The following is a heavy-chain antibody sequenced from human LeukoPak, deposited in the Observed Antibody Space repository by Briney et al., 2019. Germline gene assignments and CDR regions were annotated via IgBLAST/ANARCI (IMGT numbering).Heavy chain of an antibody. CDR3: ARGGYTANSHFDY. Sequence: PSETLSLTCTVSGYSISSGYYWGWIRQPPGKGLEWIGSIYYSGSTYYNPSLKSRVTISVDTSTQFSLKLSSVTAADTAVYYCARGGYTANSHFDYWGQGTLVTVSS. CDR1: GYSISSGYY. CDR2: IYYSGST. D-gene: IGHD5-12*01. V-gene: IGHV4-38-2*02. J-gene: IGHJ4*02.